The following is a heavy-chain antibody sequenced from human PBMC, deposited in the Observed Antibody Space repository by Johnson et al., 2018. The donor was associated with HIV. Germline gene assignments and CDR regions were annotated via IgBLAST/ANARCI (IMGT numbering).Heavy chain of an antibody. CDR1: GFTFSYYG. Sequence: QVQLVESGGGVVQPGRSLRLSCAASGFTFSYYGMHWVRQAPGKGLEWVAVISFDGSTKYYADSVKGRLTISRDNSNNTLYLQMNSLRAEDTAVYYCAKDRGGYYDSSGYGAFDIWGQGTMVTVSS. CDR3: AKDRGGYYDSSGYGAFDI. CDR2: ISFDGSTK. D-gene: IGHD3-22*01. V-gene: IGHV3-30*19. J-gene: IGHJ3*02.